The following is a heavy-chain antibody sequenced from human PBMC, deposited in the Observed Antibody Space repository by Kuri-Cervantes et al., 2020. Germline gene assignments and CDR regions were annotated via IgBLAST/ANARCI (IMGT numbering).Heavy chain of an antibody. CDR3: ASSKCSVGSCYSGGVFDY. D-gene: IGHD2-15*01. Sequence: GSPRLSCTVSGAGAGTYYWSWIRQVPGKGLEWIGYIYHSGNSYYNPSLKSRVTIPIDMSKNQFSLKLSSVTAADTAVYYCASSKCSVGSCYSGGVFDYWGQGTLVTVSS. CDR1: GAGAGTYY. CDR2: IYHSGNS. V-gene: IGHV4-59*02. J-gene: IGHJ4*02.